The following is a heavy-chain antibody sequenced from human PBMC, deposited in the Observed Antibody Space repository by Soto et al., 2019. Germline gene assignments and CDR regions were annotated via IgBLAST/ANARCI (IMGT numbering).Heavy chain of an antibody. CDR3: ARVQETPNLTAAFDI. CDR1: GYTFTSYG. Sequence: GASVKDSCKASGYTFTSYGISWVRQAPGQGLEWMGWISAYNGNTNYAQKLQGRVTMTTDTSTSTAYMELRSLRSDDTAVYYCARVQETPNLTAAFDIWGQGTMVTVSS. J-gene: IGHJ3*02. V-gene: IGHV1-18*01. CDR2: ISAYNGNT. D-gene: IGHD1-1*01.